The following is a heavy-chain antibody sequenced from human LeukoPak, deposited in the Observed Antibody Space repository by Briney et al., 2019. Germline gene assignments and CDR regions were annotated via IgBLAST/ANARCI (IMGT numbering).Heavy chain of an antibody. CDR2: ISAYNGNT. CDR1: GYTFTSYG. Sequence: ASVKVSCKASGYTFTSYGISWVRQAPGQGLEWMGWISAYNGNTNYAQKLQGRVTMTTDTSTSTAYMEQRSLRSDDTAVYYCARDSLYDSSGYYYYYGMDVWGQGTTVTVSS. J-gene: IGHJ6*02. V-gene: IGHV1-18*01. CDR3: ARDSLYDSSGYYYYYGMDV. D-gene: IGHD3-22*01.